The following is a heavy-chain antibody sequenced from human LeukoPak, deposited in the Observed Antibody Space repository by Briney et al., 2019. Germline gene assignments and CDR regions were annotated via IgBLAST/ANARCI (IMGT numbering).Heavy chain of an antibody. CDR1: GFTFSSYW. CDR3: ARGKETWYEGY. D-gene: IGHD6-13*01. Sequence: GGSLRLSCAASGFTFSSYWMHWVRQAPGEGLVWVSRSSTEGSRTSYADSVKGRFTISRDNAKNTLYLQMNSLRAEDTAVYYCARGKETWYEGYWGQGTLVTVSS. V-gene: IGHV3-74*01. CDR2: SSTEGSRT. J-gene: IGHJ4*02.